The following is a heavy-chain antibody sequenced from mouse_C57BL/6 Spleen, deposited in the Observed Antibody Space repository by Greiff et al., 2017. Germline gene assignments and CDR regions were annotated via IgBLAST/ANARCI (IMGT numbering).Heavy chain of an antibody. Sequence: EVQVVESGGGLVKPGGSLKLSCAASGFTFSSYAMSWVRQTPEKRLEWVATISDGGSYTYYPDNVKGRFTISRDNAKNDLYLQMIHLNSENTAMYYCARDWGHYYGGSPYWYFDVWGTGTTVTVSS. CDR2: ISDGGSYT. J-gene: IGHJ1*03. CDR3: ARDWGHYYGGSPYWYFDV. D-gene: IGHD1-1*01. V-gene: IGHV5-4*01. CDR1: GFTFSSYA.